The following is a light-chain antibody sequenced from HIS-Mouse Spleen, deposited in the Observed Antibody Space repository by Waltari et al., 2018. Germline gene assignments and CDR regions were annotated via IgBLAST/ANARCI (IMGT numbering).Light chain of an antibody. V-gene: IGKV1-13*02. CDR2: DAS. CDR1: QGISSA. Sequence: AIQLTQSPSSLSASVGARVTITCRASQGISSALAWYQQKPGKAPKLLIYDASSLESGVPSRFSGSGSGTDFTLTISSLQPEDFATYYCQQFNSYPLSITFGQGTRLEIK. CDR3: QQFNSYPLSIT. J-gene: IGKJ5*01.